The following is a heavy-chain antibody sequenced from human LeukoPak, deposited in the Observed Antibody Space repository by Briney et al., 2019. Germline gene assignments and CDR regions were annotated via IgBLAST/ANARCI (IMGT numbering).Heavy chain of an antibody. CDR3: ARSIRYCSSTSCYAGYYYYMDV. D-gene: IGHD2-2*01. CDR2: IYWNDDK. Sequence: SGPTLVKPTQTLTLTCTFSGFSLSTSGVGVGWIRQPPGKALEWLALIYWNDDKRYSPSLKSRLTITKDTSKNQVVLTMTNMDPVDTATYYCARSIRYCSSTSCYAGYYYYMDVWGKGTTVTISS. CDR1: GFSLSTSGVG. V-gene: IGHV2-5*01. J-gene: IGHJ6*03.